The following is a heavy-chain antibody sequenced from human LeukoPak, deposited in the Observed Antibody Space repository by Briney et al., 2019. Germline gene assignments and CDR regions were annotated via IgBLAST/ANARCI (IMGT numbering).Heavy chain of an antibody. CDR2: INHSGST. V-gene: IGHV4-34*01. CDR3: ARRRAGRDWFDP. J-gene: IGHJ5*02. Sequence: SETLSLTYAVYGGSFSGYYWSWLRQPPGKGLEWIGEINHSGSTYYNPSLKSRVTISVDTSKNQFSLKLSSVTATDTAVYYCARRRAGRDWFDPWGQGTLVTVSS. CDR1: GGSFSGYY. D-gene: IGHD6-19*01.